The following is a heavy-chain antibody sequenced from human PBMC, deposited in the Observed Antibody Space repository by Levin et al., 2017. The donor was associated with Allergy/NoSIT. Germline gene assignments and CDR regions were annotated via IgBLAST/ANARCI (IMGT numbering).Heavy chain of an antibody. D-gene: IGHD3-10*01. V-gene: IGHV3-11*01. CDR1: GFTFSDYY. CDR3: ARSDIYYSSYKDY. Sequence: GESLKISCAASGFTFSDYYMSWIRQAPGKGLEWVSYISSSGSTIYYADSVKGRFTISRDNAKNSLYLQMNSLRAEDTAVYYCARSDIYYSSYKDYWGQGTLVTVSS. CDR2: ISSSGSTI. J-gene: IGHJ4*02.